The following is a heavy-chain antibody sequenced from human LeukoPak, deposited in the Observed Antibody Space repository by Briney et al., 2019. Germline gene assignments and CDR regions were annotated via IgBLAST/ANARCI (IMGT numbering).Heavy chain of an antibody. J-gene: IGHJ3*02. Sequence: GGPLRLSCAASGFTFNSYSMNWVHQAQGKGREGVSSISSSSSYISYGDSVKGRFNISRDNDKNSLYLQMNRLRAEDTAVYYCARGAVPAAIKGAFDIWGQGTMVTVSS. CDR1: GFTFNSYS. CDR3: ARGAVPAAIKGAFDI. D-gene: IGHD2-2*01. CDR2: ISSSSSYI. V-gene: IGHV3-21*01.